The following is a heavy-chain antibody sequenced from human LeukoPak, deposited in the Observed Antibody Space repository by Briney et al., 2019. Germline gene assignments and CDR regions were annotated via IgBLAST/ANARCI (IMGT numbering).Heavy chain of an antibody. V-gene: IGHV3-74*01. CDR3: VSDSGLRSGGDS. CDR2: ISPDGSVT. Sequence: GGSLRLSCAASGSNLRTFWIHWIRQDAGGRLVWVSRISPDGSVTTYTASVKGRFAISRDNAKNTLYLEMNSLRADDAAIYYCVSDSGLRSGGDSWGQGTPVTVSS. D-gene: IGHD1-26*01. CDR1: GSNLRTFW. J-gene: IGHJ4*02.